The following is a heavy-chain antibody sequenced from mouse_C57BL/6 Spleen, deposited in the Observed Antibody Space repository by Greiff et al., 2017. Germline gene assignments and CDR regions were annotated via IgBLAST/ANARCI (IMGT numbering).Heavy chain of an antibody. CDR3: ARELKGYFDV. CDR2: IYPSDSET. Sequence: VQLQQPGAELVRPGSSVKLSCKASGYTFTSYWMDWVKQRPGQGLEWIGNIYPSDSETHYNQKFKDKATLTVDKSSSTAYMQLSSLTSEDSAVYYCARELKGYFDVWGTGTTVTVSS. CDR1: GYTFTSYW. J-gene: IGHJ1*03. D-gene: IGHD1-3*01. V-gene: IGHV1-61*01.